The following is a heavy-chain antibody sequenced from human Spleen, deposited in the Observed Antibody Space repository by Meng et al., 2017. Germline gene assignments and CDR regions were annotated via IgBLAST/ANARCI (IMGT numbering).Heavy chain of an antibody. CDR1: GGSISTYY. D-gene: IGHD6-13*01. V-gene: IGHV4-34*01. CDR2: INHSGST. J-gene: IGHJ5*01. CDR3: ARDSSSWFDY. Sequence: SETLSLTCTVSGGSISTYYWSWIRQPPGKGLEWIGEINHSGSTNYNPSLKSRVTISVDTSKNQFSLKLSSVTAADTAVYYCARDSSSWFDYWGQGTLVTVSS.